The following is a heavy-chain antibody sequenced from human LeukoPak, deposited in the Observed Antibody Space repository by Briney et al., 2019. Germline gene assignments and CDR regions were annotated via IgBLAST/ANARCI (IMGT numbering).Heavy chain of an antibody. Sequence: GASVTVSFKSSGYNFDKFGIAWVRQAPGQGLEWMGWINTYNGNTKYAHQIQGRVTMTSDTSTSTVYMELRSLRSDDTAVYFCARDTPQHLKRFDYWGQGTQVTVSS. CDR1: GYNFDKFG. D-gene: IGHD6-13*01. J-gene: IGHJ4*02. CDR2: INTYNGNT. CDR3: ARDTPQHLKRFDY. V-gene: IGHV1-18*01.